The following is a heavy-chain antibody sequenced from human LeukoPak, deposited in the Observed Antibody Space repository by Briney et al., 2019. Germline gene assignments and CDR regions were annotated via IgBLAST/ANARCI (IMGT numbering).Heavy chain of an antibody. J-gene: IGHJ4*02. D-gene: IGHD7-27*01. CDR1: GYSLTELS. Sequence: GAAVKVSCKVSGYSLTELSMHWVRQAPGKGLQWMGGFDPADDKTIFAQKFQGRVTLTEDTSTDTAYMELSSLRSEDTAVYYCATERQTGGFDYWGQGTLVTVSS. CDR2: FDPADDKT. V-gene: IGHV1-24*01. CDR3: ATERQTGGFDY.